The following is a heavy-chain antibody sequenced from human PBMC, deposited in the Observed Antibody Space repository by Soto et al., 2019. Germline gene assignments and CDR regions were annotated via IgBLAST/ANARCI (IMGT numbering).Heavy chain of an antibody. CDR3: AIGVAAARYGRRGGYYYYGMDV. D-gene: IGHD6-13*01. CDR1: GYTFTSYD. J-gene: IGHJ6*02. V-gene: IGHV1-8*01. Sequence: ASGKVSCKASGYTFTSYDINWVRQATGQGLAWMGWMNPNSGNTGYAQKFQGRVTMTRNISISTAYMELSSLRSEDTAVYYCAIGVAAARYGRRGGYYYYGMDVWGQGTTVTVSS. CDR2: MNPNSGNT.